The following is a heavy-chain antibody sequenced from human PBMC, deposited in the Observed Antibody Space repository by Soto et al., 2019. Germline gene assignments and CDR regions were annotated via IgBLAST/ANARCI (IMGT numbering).Heavy chain of an antibody. CDR1: GFTFISYA. Sequence: GGSLRLSCASSGFTFISYAMSLVRQAPGKGLEWVSGISGSGDSTYYADSVKGRFTISRDNSKNTLYLQMNSLRAEDTAVYYCAKGVPGIAVAGTGYFQHWGQGTLVTVSS. CDR3: AKGVPGIAVAGTGYFQH. V-gene: IGHV3-23*01. J-gene: IGHJ1*01. D-gene: IGHD6-19*01. CDR2: ISGSGDST.